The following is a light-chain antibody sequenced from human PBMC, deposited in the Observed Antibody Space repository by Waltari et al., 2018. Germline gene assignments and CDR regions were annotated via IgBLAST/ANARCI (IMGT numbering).Light chain of an antibody. CDR2: DAS. J-gene: IGKJ2*01. Sequence: EIVLTQSPATLSLSPGESATLSCRASQTFRGYLAWYQHKLGQAPRLLMSDASKRATGIPARVSGSGSGTDFTLIITSLEPEDFAVYYCQHRSDWPLYTFGQGTKLELK. V-gene: IGKV3-11*01. CDR1: QTFRGY. CDR3: QHRSDWPLYT.